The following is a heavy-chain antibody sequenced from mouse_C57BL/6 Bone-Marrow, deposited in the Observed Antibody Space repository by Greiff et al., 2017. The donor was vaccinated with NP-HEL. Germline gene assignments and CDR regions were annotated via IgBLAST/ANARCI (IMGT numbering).Heavy chain of an antibody. CDR1: GFTFSSYG. J-gene: IGHJ1*03. V-gene: IGHV5-6*02. Sequence: EVKLVESGGDLVKPEGSLKLSCAASGFTFSSYGMSWVRQTPDKRLEWVATISSGGSYTYYPDSVKGRFTISRDNAKNTLYLQRSSLRSEDTAMYYCARRGTTVVAHWYFDVWGTGTTVTVSS. CDR2: ISSGGSYT. CDR3: ARRGTTVVAHWYFDV. D-gene: IGHD1-1*01.